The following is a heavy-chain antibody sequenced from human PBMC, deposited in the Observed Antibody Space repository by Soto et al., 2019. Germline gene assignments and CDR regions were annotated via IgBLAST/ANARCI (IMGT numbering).Heavy chain of an antibody. CDR2: IYHSGST. D-gene: IGHD3-16*01. V-gene: IGHV4-59*01. CDR1: GGSISPYY. CDR3: ARAWGYYFDY. J-gene: IGHJ4*02. Sequence: SETLCLTCTVSGGSISPYYWSWIRQPPGKGLEWIGYIYHSGSTNYNPSLKSRVTISVDTSKNQFSLKLSSVTAADTAVYYCARAWGYYFDYWGQGTLVTVSS.